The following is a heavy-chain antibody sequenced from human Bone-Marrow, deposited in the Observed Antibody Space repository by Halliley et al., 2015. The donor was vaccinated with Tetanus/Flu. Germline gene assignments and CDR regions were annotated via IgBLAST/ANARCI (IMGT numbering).Heavy chain of an antibody. Sequence: GPVWGSQISSDGSVTRYADSVKGRFTISRDNAKNTVHLRMNTLRAEDTAIYYCSTGGRYYFDHWGQGTLVTVSS. CDR2: ISSDGSVT. V-gene: IGHV3-74*01. J-gene: IGHJ4*02. D-gene: IGHD3-16*01. CDR3: STGGRYYFDH.